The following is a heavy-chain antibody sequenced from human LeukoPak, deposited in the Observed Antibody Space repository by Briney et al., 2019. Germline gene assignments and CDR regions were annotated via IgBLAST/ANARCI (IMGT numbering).Heavy chain of an antibody. CDR2: ISYGGSNK. Sequence: GRSLRLSCAASGFTFSSYAMHWVRQAPGKGLEWVAVISYGGSNKYYADSVKGRFTISRDNSKNTLYLQMNSLRAEDTAVYYCARGESRITIFGVVLTAFDIWGQGTMVTVSS. D-gene: IGHD3-3*01. CDR1: GFTFSSYA. CDR3: ARGESRITIFGVVLTAFDI. J-gene: IGHJ3*02. V-gene: IGHV3-30*01.